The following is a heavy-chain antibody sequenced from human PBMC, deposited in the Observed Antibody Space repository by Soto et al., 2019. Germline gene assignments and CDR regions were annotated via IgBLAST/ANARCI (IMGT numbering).Heavy chain of an antibody. CDR3: ARGSRYCSGGSCYPWTMDV. V-gene: IGHV1-69*01. D-gene: IGHD2-15*01. CDR2: IIPIFGTA. J-gene: IGHJ6*02. CDR1: GGTFSSYA. Sequence: QVQLVQSGAEVKKPGSSVKVSCKASGGTFSSYAISWVRQAPGQGLEWMGGIIPIFGTANYAQKFQGRVTITADESTSTAYTELSSLRSEDTAVYYCARGSRYCSGGSCYPWTMDVWGQGTTVTVSS.